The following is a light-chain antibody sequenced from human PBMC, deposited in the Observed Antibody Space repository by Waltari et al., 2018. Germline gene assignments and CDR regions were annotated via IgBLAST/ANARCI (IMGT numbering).Light chain of an antibody. CDR1: SLRRYY. V-gene: IGLV3-19*01. CDR3: HSRDTSSTRV. Sequence: SSELTQDPAVSVALGQTVRIPCQGDSLRRYYASLYQQRPGQAPILVLYGQNNRPSGIPDRFSGSISGNTASLTITGAQAEDEADYYCHSRDTSSTRVFGGGTRLTV. J-gene: IGLJ2*01. CDR2: GQN.